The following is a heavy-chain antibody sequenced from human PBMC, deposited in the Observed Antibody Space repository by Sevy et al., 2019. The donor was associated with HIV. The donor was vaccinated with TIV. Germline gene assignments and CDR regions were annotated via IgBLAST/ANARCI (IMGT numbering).Heavy chain of an antibody. CDR3: ARAYCSGGSCYSLAY. D-gene: IGHD2-15*01. Sequence: ASVKVSCKASGYTFTNYRIYWGRQAPGRGLEWMGWISPFNGDTNYVQKLQGRVTMITDTSTSTAYMELRSLRSDDTAVYYCARAYCSGGSCYSLAYWGQGTLVTVSS. J-gene: IGHJ4*02. CDR1: GYTFTNYR. CDR2: ISPFNGDT. V-gene: IGHV1-18*01.